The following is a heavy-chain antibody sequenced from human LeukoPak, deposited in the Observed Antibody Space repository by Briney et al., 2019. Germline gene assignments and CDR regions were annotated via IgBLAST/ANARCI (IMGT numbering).Heavy chain of an antibody. J-gene: IGHJ2*01. CDR3: ARDDQLFWYFDL. CDR2: INSDGSST. V-gene: IGHV3-74*01. CDR1: GFTFSSYW. D-gene: IGHD2-2*01. Sequence: GGSLRLSCAASGFTFSSYWIHWVRQAPGKGLVWVSRINSDGSSTSYADSVKGRFTISRDNAKNTLYLQMNSLRAEDTAVYYCARDDQLFWYFDLWGRGTLVTVSS.